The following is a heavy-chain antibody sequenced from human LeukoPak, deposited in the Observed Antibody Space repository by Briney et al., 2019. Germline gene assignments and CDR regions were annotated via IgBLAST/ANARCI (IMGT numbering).Heavy chain of an antibody. D-gene: IGHD2-2*01. Sequence: ASVKVSCKASGYTFTGYYMHWVRQAPGQGLEWMGWINPNSGGINYAQKFQGRVTMTRDTSISTAYMELSRLRSDDTAVYYCARDPKGPLPAAIAWFDPWGQGTLVTVSS. J-gene: IGHJ5*02. CDR1: GYTFTGYY. V-gene: IGHV1-2*02. CDR3: ARDPKGPLPAAIAWFDP. CDR2: INPNSGGI.